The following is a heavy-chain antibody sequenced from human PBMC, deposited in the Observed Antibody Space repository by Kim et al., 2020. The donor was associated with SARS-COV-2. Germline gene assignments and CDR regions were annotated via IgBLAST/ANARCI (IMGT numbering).Heavy chain of an antibody. CDR2: IYYSGST. J-gene: IGHJ6*02. Sequence: SETLSLTCTVSGGSISSSSYYWGWIRQPPGKGLEWIGSIYYSGSTYYNPSLKSRVTISVDTSKNQFSLKLSSVTAADTAVYYCARPPYYYGSGRPGNYYYGMDVWGQGTTVTVSS. V-gene: IGHV4-39*01. CDR1: GGSISSSSYY. CDR3: ARPPYYYGSGRPGNYYYGMDV. D-gene: IGHD3-10*01.